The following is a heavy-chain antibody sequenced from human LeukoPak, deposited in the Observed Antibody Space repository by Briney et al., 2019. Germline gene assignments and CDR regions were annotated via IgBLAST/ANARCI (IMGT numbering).Heavy chain of an antibody. CDR3: ARAVVAELLYYFDY. V-gene: IGHV3-48*03. Sequence: GGSLRLSCAASGFTFSSYEMNWVRQAPGKGLEWVSYISSSGSTIYYADSVKGRFTISRDNAKNSLYLQMNSLRAEGTAVYYCARAVVAELLYYFDYWGQGTLVTVSS. D-gene: IGHD1-26*01. CDR1: GFTFSSYE. J-gene: IGHJ4*02. CDR2: ISSSGSTI.